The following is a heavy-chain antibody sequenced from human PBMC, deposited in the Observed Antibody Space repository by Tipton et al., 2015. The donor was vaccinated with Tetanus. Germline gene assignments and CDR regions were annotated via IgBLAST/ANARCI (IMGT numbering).Heavy chain of an antibody. J-gene: IGHJ5*02. CDR1: GHNSRSYW. Sequence: QLVQSGPEVKKPGESLKISCQASGHNSRSYWISWVRQMPGKGLEWMGIISPGDSDATYSPSFQGQVTISLDKSISTAYLQWASLKPSDTAIYFCARLPKHYSASGSTWGQGTLVTVSS. CDR2: ISPGDSDA. D-gene: IGHD3-10*01. V-gene: IGHV5-51*01. CDR3: ARLPKHYSASGST.